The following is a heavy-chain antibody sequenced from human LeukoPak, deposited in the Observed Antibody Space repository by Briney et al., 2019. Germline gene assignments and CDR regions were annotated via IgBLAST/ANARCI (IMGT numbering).Heavy chain of an antibody. V-gene: IGHV3-7*01. CDR2: IKQDGSEK. Sequence: GGSLRLSCAASGFTFSNYWMTWVRQAPGKGLELVANIKQDGSEKYYVDSVKGRFTISRDNAKNSLYLQMNSLRAEDTAVCYCARNQRRLDYWGQGTLVTVSS. CDR1: GFTFSNYW. D-gene: IGHD1-14*01. CDR3: ARNQRRLDY. J-gene: IGHJ4*02.